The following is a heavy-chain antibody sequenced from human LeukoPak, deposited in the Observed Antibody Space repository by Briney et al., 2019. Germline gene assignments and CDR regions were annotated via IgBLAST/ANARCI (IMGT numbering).Heavy chain of an antibody. CDR3: ARYQEEDGYNAKTIDY. D-gene: IGHD5-24*01. J-gene: IGHJ4*02. Sequence: SETLSLNCSVSGASISSNHYWGWIRQPPGMGLEWIGTIHYRINTYYNPSLKSRLTISIDTSKNQFSLRLSSVTAADTAVYYCARYQEEDGYNAKTIDYWGQGTLVTVSS. V-gene: IGHV4-39*01. CDR2: IHYRINT. CDR1: GASISSNHY.